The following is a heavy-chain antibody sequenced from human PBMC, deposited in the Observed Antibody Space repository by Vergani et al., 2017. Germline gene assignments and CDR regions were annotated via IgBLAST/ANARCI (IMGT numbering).Heavy chain of an antibody. V-gene: IGHV3-15*07. D-gene: IGHD2-21*01. Sequence: EVQLVESGGGIVKPGGSLRLSCVASGFSFRNAWMNWVRRTPGKGLAWVGSIKSTFYRGTTDYAAAVKGRFTISREDSKITLFLQMKDLKTEDIGVYYCTTDPRYCGDGSCYWLRDHHYYGMDVWGQGTTVTVSS. J-gene: IGHJ6*02. CDR1: GFSFRNAW. CDR3: TTDPRYCGDGSCYWLRDHHYYGMDV. CDR2: IKSTFYRGTT.